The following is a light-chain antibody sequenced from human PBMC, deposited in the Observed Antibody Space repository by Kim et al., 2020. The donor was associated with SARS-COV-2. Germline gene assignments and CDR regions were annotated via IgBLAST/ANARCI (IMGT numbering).Light chain of an antibody. CDR3: NSCARSNNLV. CDR2: EVS. V-gene: IGLV2-8*01. CDR1: ISDIGGYNY. Sequence: QSALTQPPSASGSPRQSVPISCTGTISDIGGYNYVSWYQQHPGKAPKLMIYEVSKRPSGVPDRFSGSKSGYTASLTVSGLQAEDEAYYYCNSCARSNNLVFETGTKLTVL. J-gene: IGLJ1*01.